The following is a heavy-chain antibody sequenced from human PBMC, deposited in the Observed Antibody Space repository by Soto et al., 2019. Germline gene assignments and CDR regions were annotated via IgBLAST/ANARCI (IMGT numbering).Heavy chain of an antibody. D-gene: IGHD3-10*01. CDR2: ISPDGSAM. Sequence: GGSLRLSCAGSGFTFSSPWMSWVRQAPGKGLEWVANISPDGSAMSYVDSVQGRFTISRDNSKNTLYLQMNSLRAEDTAVYYCAKSRSGEVRYAFDIWGQGTMVTVSS. J-gene: IGHJ3*02. CDR3: AKSRSGEVRYAFDI. CDR1: GFTFSSPW. V-gene: IGHV3-7*01.